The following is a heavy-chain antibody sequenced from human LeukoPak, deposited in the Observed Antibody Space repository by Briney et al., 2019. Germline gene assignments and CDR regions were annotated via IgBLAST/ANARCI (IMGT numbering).Heavy chain of an antibody. CDR3: ARGTGYYDSSGYITH. CDR2: IYYNGGT. Sequence: SQTLSLTCTVSGGSISSGGYYWSWIRQPPGKGLEWIGYIYYNGGTDYNPSLKSRVTISVDTSKNQFSLKLTSVTAADTAVYYCARGTGYYDSSGYITHWGQGTLVTVSS. V-gene: IGHV4-61*08. J-gene: IGHJ4*02. D-gene: IGHD3-22*01. CDR1: GGSISSGGYY.